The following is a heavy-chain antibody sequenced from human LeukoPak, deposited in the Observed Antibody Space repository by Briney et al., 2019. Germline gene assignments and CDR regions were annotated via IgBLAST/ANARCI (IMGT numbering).Heavy chain of an antibody. J-gene: IGHJ6*03. D-gene: IGHD2-15*01. CDR3: ARESLEDTYYYYMDV. CDR1: GGSISSGDYY. CDR2: IYYSGST. Sequence: SETLSLTCTVSGGSISSGDYYWSWIRQPPGKGLEWIGYIYYSGSTYYNPSLKSRVTISVDTSKNQFSLELNSVTAADTAVYYCARESLEDTYYYYMDVWGKGTTVTVSS. V-gene: IGHV4-30-4*08.